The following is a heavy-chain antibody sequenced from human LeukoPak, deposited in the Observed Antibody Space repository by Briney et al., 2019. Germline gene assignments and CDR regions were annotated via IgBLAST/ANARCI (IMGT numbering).Heavy chain of an antibody. D-gene: IGHD2-15*01. V-gene: IGHV3-7*01. Sequence: GGSLRLSCAASGFTFSTYWMSWVRQAPGKGLEWVASIKEDGSEKYYVDSVKGRFTISRDNAKNSLDLQMNSLRAEDTAVYYCARDGLGHCSGGSCYFAFDMWGQGTMVTVSS. J-gene: IGHJ3*02. CDR2: IKEDGSEK. CDR1: GFTFSTYW. CDR3: ARDGLGHCSGGSCYFAFDM.